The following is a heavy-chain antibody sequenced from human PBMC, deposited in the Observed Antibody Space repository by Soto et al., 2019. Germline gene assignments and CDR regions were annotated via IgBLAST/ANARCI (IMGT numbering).Heavy chain of an antibody. CDR1: GGSFSGYY. D-gene: IGHD3-10*01. CDR2: INHSGST. J-gene: IGHJ6*02. CDR3: ARGLGSGRDYYYYYVMDV. V-gene: IGHV4-34*01. Sequence: SETLSLTCAVYGGSFSGYYWSWIRQPPGKGLEWIGEINHSGSTNYNPSLKSRVTISVDTSKNQFSLKLSSVTAADTAVYYCARGLGSGRDYYYYYVMDVWGQGTTVTVSS.